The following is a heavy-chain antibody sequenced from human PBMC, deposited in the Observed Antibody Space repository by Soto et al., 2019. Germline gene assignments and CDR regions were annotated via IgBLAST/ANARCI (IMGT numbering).Heavy chain of an antibody. CDR3: ATSKEYYHGSGGNSLDF. CDR1: GYTFTAFH. V-gene: IGHV1-2*02. CDR2: INPNSGGT. D-gene: IGHD2-21*01. Sequence: GASVKVSCKGSGYTFTAFHIHWVRQAPGQGLEWMAWINPNSGGTNYAQKFQGRVTMTRDTSISTAYMELSSLRSDDTAVYYCATSKEYYHGSGGNSLDFWGHGTLVTVSS. J-gene: IGHJ4*01.